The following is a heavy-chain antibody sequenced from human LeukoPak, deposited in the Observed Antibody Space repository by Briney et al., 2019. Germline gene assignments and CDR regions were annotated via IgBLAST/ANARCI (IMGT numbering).Heavy chain of an antibody. D-gene: IGHD4-11*01. V-gene: IGHV3-30*18. J-gene: IGHJ4*02. Sequence: GGSLRLSCAVSGVTFTSDYISWVRQAPGKGLEWVAVISYDGSNKYYADSVKGRFTISRDNSKNTLYLQMNSLRAEDTAVYYCAKGLGHLFDYWGQGTLVTVSS. CDR1: GVTFTSDY. CDR3: AKGLGHLFDY. CDR2: ISYDGSNK.